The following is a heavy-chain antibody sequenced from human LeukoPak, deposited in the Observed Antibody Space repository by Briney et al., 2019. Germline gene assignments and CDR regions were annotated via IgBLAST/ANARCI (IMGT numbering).Heavy chain of an antibody. CDR2: IYTSGST. Sequence: SETLSLTCAVFGGSFSGYHWSWIRQPAGKGLEWIGRIYTSGSTNYNPSLKSRVTISVDTSKNQFSLKLSSVTAADTAVYYCARSLGYSSGYRTWGQGTLVTVSS. J-gene: IGHJ5*02. V-gene: IGHV4-4*07. CDR3: ARSLGYSSGYRT. D-gene: IGHD3-22*01. CDR1: GGSFSGYH.